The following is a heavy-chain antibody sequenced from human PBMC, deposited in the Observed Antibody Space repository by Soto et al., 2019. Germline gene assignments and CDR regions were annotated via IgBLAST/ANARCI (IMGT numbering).Heavy chain of an antibody. D-gene: IGHD3-3*01. V-gene: IGHV4-34*01. Sequence: SETLSLTCAVYGGSFSGYYWSWIRQPPGKGLEWIGEINHSGSTNYNPSPKSRVTISVDTSKNQFSLKLSTVTAADTAVYYCAREGGYDFWSGYKTYGMDVWGQGTTVTVSS. CDR3: AREGGYDFWSGYKTYGMDV. CDR2: INHSGST. CDR1: GGSFSGYY. J-gene: IGHJ6*02.